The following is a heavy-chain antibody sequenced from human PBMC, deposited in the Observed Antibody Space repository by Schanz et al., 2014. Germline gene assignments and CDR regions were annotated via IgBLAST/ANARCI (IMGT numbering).Heavy chain of an antibody. Sequence: DVQLVDSGGGLVQPGGSLRLSCAASGFTVSNSYIHWVHQASGKGLEWVSTIYSSGSTYYADSVRGRFTISRDNSMNTVYLQMNSLRSDDAAVYYCARAQGVIRLYYGVDVWGQGTTVTVSS. V-gene: IGHV3-53*04. CDR2: IYSSGST. CDR1: GFTVSNSY. J-gene: IGHJ6*02. D-gene: IGHD3-10*01. CDR3: ARAQGVIRLYYGVDV.